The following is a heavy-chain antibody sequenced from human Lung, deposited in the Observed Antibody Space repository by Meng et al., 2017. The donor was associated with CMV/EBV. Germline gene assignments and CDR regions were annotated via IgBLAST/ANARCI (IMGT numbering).Heavy chain of an antibody. V-gene: IGHV4-61*02. CDR2: LYATGST. D-gene: IGHD6-19*01. CDR3: ARGPYSTGWCDF. Sequence: QGETQGQGPGLVKPSQTLPLTCTVSGGSISSRSFYWNWIRQPAGKGLEWIGRLYATGSTNYNPSLESRATISVDTSKNQFSLRLDSVTAADTAVYYCARGPYSTGWCDFWGQGSLVTVSS. J-gene: IGHJ4*02. CDR1: GGSISSRSFY.